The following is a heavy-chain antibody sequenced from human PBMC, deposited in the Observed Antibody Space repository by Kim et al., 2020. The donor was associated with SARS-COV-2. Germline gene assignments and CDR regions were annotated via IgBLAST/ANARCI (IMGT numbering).Heavy chain of an antibody. CDR3: ARGHYDFWSVERYYFDY. D-gene: IGHD3-3*01. CDR2: IIPIFGIA. J-gene: IGHJ4*02. Sequence: SVKVSCKASGGTFSSYAISWVRQAPGQGLEWMGRIIPIFGIANYAQKFQGRVTITEDKSTSTAYMELSSLRSEDTAVYYCARGHYDFWSVERYYFDYWGQGTLVTVSS. V-gene: IGHV1-69*04. CDR1: GGTFSSYA.